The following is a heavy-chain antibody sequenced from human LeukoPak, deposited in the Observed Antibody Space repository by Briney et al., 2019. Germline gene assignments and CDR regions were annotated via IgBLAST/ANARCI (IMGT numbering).Heavy chain of an antibody. CDR3: ARVRRWLQLWNRQHYYYMDV. Sequence: SETLSLTCAVYGGSFSGYYWSWIRQPPGKGLEWIGEINHSGSTNYNPSLKSRVTISVDTSKNQFPLKLSSVTAADTAVYYCARVRRWLQLWNRQHYYYMDVWGKGTTVTVSS. CDR2: INHSGST. J-gene: IGHJ6*03. V-gene: IGHV4-34*01. D-gene: IGHD5-24*01. CDR1: GGSFSGYY.